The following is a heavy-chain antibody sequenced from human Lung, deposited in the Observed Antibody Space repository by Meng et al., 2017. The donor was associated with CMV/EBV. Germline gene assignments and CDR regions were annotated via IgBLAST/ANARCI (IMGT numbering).Heavy chain of an antibody. CDR2: IYYSGRS. CDR3: ARHDREGDYFDY. J-gene: IGHJ4*02. D-gene: IGHD1-26*01. Sequence: AVSGGSISSRSYYCGWIRQPPGQGLEWIGSIYYSGRSYYPPSLKSRVTISVDTSKNQFSLKLSSVTAADTAVYYCARHDREGDYFDYWGQGTLVTVSS. V-gene: IGHV4-39*01. CDR1: GGSISSRSYY.